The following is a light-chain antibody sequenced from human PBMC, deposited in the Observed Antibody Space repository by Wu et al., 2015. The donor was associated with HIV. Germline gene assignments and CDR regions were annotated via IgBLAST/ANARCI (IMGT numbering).Light chain of an antibody. CDR3: QQHANWPLT. V-gene: IGKV3-11*01. J-gene: IGKJ5*01. CDR2: DAS. Sequence: EIVLTQSPAALSTSPGERATLSCRASRSVSSAVAWYQQKPGQAPRLLIYDASNRATGIPARFTGGGSGTDYSLTISSLEPEDFAVYYCQQHANWPLTFGQGTRLEIK. CDR1: RSVSSA.